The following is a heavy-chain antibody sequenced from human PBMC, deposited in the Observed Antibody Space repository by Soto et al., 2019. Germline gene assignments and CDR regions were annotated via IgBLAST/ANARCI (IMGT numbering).Heavy chain of an antibody. J-gene: IGHJ3*02. D-gene: IGHD3-22*01. CDR2: ISSSSSYI. Sequence: EVQLVESGGGLVKPGGYLRLSCAASGFTFSSYSMNWVRQAPGKGLEWVSCISSSSSYIDYADSVKGRFTISRDNAKNSLHLQMNSLRADDTAVYYCATGQYYYDSSGYRCDSWGQGTMVTVSS. V-gene: IGHV3-21*01. CDR3: ATGQYYYDSSGYRCDS. CDR1: GFTFSSYS.